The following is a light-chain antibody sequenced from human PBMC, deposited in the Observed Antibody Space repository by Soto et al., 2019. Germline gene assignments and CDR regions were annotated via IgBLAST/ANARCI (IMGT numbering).Light chain of an antibody. CDR3: SSYTSSSYV. J-gene: IGLJ1*01. V-gene: IGLV2-14*01. CDR2: EVS. CDR1: SSNIGSNT. Sequence: QSVLTQPPSASGTPGQRVTISCSGSSSNIGSNTVSWYQQHPGKAPKLMIYEVSNRPSGVSNRFSGSKSGNTASLTISGLQAEDEADYYCSSYTSSSYVFGTGTKVTVL.